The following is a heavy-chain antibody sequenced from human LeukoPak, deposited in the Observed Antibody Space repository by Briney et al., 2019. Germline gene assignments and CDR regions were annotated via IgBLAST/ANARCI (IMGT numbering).Heavy chain of an antibody. J-gene: IGHJ3*02. CDR3: ARFSRFTWGGWGDAFDI. V-gene: IGHV4-34*01. CDR2: IDDGGNT. D-gene: IGHD6-19*01. Sequence: PSETLSLICSVYGGSFSDYFWSWIRQTPGKGLEWIGEIDDGGNTNYNPSFMSRVLVSMQKSKKEFSLVMRSVTAADTAVYYCARFSRFTWGGWGDAFDIWSQGATVIVSS. CDR1: GGSFSDYF.